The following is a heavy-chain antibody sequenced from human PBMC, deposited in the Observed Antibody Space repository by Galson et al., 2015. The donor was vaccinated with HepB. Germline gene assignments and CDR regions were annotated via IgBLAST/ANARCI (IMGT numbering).Heavy chain of an antibody. J-gene: IGHJ4*02. CDR2: ISSSSSYT. CDR3: ALYDSSGYTVDY. D-gene: IGHD3-22*01. Sequence: SLRLSCAASGFTFSDYYMSWIRQAPGKGLEWVSYISSSSSYTNYADSVKGRFTISRDNAKNSLYLQMNSLRAEDTAVYYCALYDSSGYTVDYWGQGTLVTVSS. V-gene: IGHV3-11*06. CDR1: GFTFSDYY.